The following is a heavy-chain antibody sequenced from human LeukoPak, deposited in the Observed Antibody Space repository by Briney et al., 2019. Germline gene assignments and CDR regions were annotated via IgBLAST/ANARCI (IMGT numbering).Heavy chain of an antibody. D-gene: IGHD6-19*01. CDR2: ISSSGSAI. Sequence: GGSLRLSCAASGFTFSDYYMSWIRQAPGKGLEWVSHISSSGSAIYYADSVKGRFTISRDNAKNSLYLQMNSLRAEDTAVYYCARGRGVRLAVDDAFDIWGQGTMVTVSS. J-gene: IGHJ3*02. CDR3: ARGRGVRLAVDDAFDI. CDR1: GFTFSDYY. V-gene: IGHV3-11*04.